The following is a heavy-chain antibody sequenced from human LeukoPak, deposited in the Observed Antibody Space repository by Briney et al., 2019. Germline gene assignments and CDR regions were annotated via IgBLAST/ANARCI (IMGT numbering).Heavy chain of an antibody. CDR1: GGSINSGGYY. CDR2: IYQSGST. D-gene: IGHD6-19*01. CDR3: ARHPGGIAVAGTVDY. Sequence: SETLSLTCTVSGGSINSGGYYWSWIRQPPGKGLEWIGYIYQSGSTYYNPSLKSRVTISVDRSKNQFYLNLTSVTAADTAVYYCARHPGGIAVAGTVDYWGQGTLVTVSS. J-gene: IGHJ4*02. V-gene: IGHV4-30-2*01.